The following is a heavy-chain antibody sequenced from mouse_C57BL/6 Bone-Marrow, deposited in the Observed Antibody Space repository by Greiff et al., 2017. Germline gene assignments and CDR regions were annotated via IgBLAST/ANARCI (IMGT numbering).Heavy chain of an antibody. Sequence: QVQLQQSGPELVKPGASVKLSCKASGYNFPSYDINWVKQRPGQGLEWIGWIYPRDGSTKYNEKFKGQATLTVDTSSRTAYMELHSLTSEDSAVYFCARLEFDGSSGDWYFDVWGTGTTVTVSS. CDR2: IYPRDGST. CDR3: ARLEFDGSSGDWYFDV. V-gene: IGHV1-85*01. D-gene: IGHD1-1*01. J-gene: IGHJ1*03. CDR1: GYNFPSYD.